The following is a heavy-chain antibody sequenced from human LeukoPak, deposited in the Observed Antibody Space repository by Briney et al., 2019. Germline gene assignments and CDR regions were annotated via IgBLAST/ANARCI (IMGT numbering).Heavy chain of an antibody. J-gene: IGHJ4*02. CDR2: INHSGST. D-gene: IGHD1-26*01. V-gene: IGHV4-34*01. Sequence: PSETLSLTCAVYGGSFSGYYWSWIRQPPGKGLEWIGEINHSGSTNYNPSLKSRVTISVDMSKNQFSLNLTSVTAADTAVYFCARGVWEPYYWGQGTLVTVSS. CDR1: GGSFSGYY. CDR3: ARGVWEPYY.